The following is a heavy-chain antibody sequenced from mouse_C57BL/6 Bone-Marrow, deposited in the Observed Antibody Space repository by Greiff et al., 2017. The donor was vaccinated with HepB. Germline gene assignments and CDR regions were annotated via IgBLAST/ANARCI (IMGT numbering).Heavy chain of an antibody. Sequence: EVQLQQSGAELVRPGASVKLSCTASGFNIKDDYMHWVKQRPEQGLEWIGWIDPDNGDTEYASKFQGKATITADTSSNTAYLQLSSLTSEDTAVYYCTTAYYSNYVSVLWFAYWGQGTRVTVSA. J-gene: IGHJ3*01. CDR3: TTAYYSNYVSVLWFAY. CDR2: IDPDNGDT. CDR1: GFNIKDDY. V-gene: IGHV14-4*01. D-gene: IGHD2-5*01.